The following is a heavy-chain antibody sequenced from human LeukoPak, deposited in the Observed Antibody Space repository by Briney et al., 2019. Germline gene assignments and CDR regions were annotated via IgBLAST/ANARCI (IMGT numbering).Heavy chain of an antibody. CDR2: IIPILGIA. CDR3: ARGNPLSIVGYDRHFDY. V-gene: IGHV1-69*02. CDR1: GGTFSSYT. Sequence: SVKVSCKASGGTFSSYTISWVRQAPGQGLEWMGRIIPILGIANYAQKLQGRVTITADKSTSTAYMELSSLRSEDTAVYYCARGNPLSIVGYDRHFDYWGQGTLVTVSS. D-gene: IGHD1-26*01. J-gene: IGHJ4*02.